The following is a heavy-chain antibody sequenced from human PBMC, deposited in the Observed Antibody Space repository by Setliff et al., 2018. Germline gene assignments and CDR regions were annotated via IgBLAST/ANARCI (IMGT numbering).Heavy chain of an antibody. J-gene: IGHJ4*02. V-gene: IGHV5-51*01. CDR2: IYPGDSGA. CDR3: ASPDTYYFDY. Sequence: GESLKISCKGSGYTFTNSWINWVRQMPGKGLEWVGIIYPGDSGATYSPSFQGQVTISADKSITTAYLQWSSLRASDTAMYYCASPDTYYFDYWGQGTLVTVSS. CDR1: GYTFTNSW.